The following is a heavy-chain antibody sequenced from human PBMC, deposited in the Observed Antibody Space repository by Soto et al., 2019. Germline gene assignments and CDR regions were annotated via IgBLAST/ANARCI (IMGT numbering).Heavy chain of an antibody. CDR2: IIPILGIA. V-gene: IGHV1-69*02. Sequence: QVQLVQSGAEVKKPGSSVKVSCKASGGTFSSYTISWVRQAPGQGLEWMGSIIPILGIANYAQKFQGRVTITADKSTSTAYMELSSLRSEDTAVYYCARTAGDNYYYMDVWGKGTTVTVSS. CDR1: GGTFSSYT. CDR3: ARTAGDNYYYMDV. J-gene: IGHJ6*03. D-gene: IGHD4-17*01.